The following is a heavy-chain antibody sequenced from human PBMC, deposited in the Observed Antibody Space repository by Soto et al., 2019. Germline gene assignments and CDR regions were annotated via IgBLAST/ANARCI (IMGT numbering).Heavy chain of an antibody. CDR3: AREDRIGVTTDIGVFDY. CDR2: IIPIFGTA. D-gene: IGHD4-17*01. J-gene: IGHJ4*02. Sequence: QVQLVQSGAEGKKPGSSVKVSCKASGGTFSSYAISWVRQAPGQGLEWMGGIIPIFGTANYAQKFQGRVTITADESTSTAYMELSSLRSEDTAVYYCAREDRIGVTTDIGVFDYWGQGTLVTVSS. V-gene: IGHV1-69*01. CDR1: GGTFSSYA.